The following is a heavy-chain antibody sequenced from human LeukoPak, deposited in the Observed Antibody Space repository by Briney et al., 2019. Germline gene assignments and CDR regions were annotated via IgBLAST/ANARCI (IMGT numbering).Heavy chain of an antibody. J-gene: IGHJ5*02. Sequence: GGSLRLSCAASGFTVSSNYMSWVRQAPGRGLEWVSVIYSAGTTYYADSVKGRFTISRDNSKNTLYLQMNSLRAEDTAVYYCARDGQQLSWFDPWGQGTLVTVSS. CDR1: GFTVSSNY. V-gene: IGHV3-66*01. CDR3: ARDGQQLSWFDP. CDR2: IYSAGTT. D-gene: IGHD6-13*01.